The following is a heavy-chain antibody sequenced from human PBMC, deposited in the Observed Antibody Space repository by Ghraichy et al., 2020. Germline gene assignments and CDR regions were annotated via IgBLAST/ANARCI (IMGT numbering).Heavy chain of an antibody. V-gene: IGHV3-66*02. CDR1: GFTVSSNY. CDR3: ARLPTLRYGMDG. CDR2: IYSGGST. J-gene: IGHJ6*02. Sequence: GGSLRLSCAASGFTVSSNYMSWVRQAPGKGLEWVSVIYSGGSTYYADSVKGRFTISRDNPKNTLYLQMNSLRAEDTAVYYCARLPTLRYGMDGWDQGTTVTVSS.